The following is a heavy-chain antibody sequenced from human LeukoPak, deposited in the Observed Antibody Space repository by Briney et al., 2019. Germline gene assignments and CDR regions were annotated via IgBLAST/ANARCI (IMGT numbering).Heavy chain of an antibody. Sequence: PSETLSLTCAVSGDSISNDNWWNWVRQPPGKGLEWIGYIYNSGSTIYNPSLKSRVTISADTSKNQFSLKLSSVTAADTAVYYCVRDRELTYWGQGTLVTVSS. D-gene: IGHD5-24*01. J-gene: IGHJ4*02. CDR1: GDSISNDNW. CDR3: VRDRELTY. CDR2: IYNSGST. V-gene: IGHV4-4*02.